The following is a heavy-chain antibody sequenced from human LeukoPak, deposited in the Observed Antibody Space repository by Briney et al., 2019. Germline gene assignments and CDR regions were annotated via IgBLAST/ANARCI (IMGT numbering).Heavy chain of an antibody. D-gene: IGHD3-10*01. CDR3: ARDLPLLWFGESNFDY. V-gene: IGHV4-39*07. J-gene: IGHJ4*02. CDR1: GGSISSSSYY. Sequence: SETLSLTCTVSGGSISSSSYYWGWIRQPPGKGLEWIGSIYYSGSTYYNPSLKSRVTISVDTSKNQFSLKLSSVTAADTAVYYCARDLPLLWFGESNFDYWGQGTLVTVSS. CDR2: IYYSGST.